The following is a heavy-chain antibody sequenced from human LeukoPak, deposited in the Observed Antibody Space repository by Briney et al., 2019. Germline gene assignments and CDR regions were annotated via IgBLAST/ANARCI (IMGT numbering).Heavy chain of an antibody. V-gene: IGHV3-53*01. Sequence: GGSLRLSCAASGFTVSSNYMSWVRQAPGKGLEWVSVLYSGGKTYYADSAKGRFTISRDSPTNTLYLQMESLRAEDTAVYYCAREMGAATTYFDYWGQGTLVIVSS. D-gene: IGHD1-1*01. CDR1: GFTVSSNY. CDR2: LYSGGKT. CDR3: AREMGAATTYFDY. J-gene: IGHJ4*02.